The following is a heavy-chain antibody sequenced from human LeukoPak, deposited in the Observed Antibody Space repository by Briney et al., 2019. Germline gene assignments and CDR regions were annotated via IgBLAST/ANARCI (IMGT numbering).Heavy chain of an antibody. CDR3: ASRNGTKIYDFWCGHYEYWFDP. CDR2: INHSGST. CDR1: GGSFSGYY. D-gene: IGHD3-3*01. V-gene: IGHV4-34*01. J-gene: IGHJ5*02. Sequence: SETLSLTCAVYGGSFSGYYWSWIRQPPGKGLEWIGEINHSGSTNYNPSLKSRVTISVDTSKNQFSLKLSSVTAADTAVYYCASRNGTKIYDFWCGHYEYWFDPWGQGTLVTVSS.